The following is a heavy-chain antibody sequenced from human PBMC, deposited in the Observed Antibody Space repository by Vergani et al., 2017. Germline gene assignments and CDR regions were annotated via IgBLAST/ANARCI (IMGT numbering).Heavy chain of an antibody. CDR2: INPSGGST. V-gene: IGHV1-46*03. J-gene: IGHJ6*03. CDR1: GYTFTSYY. Sequence: QVQLVQSGAEVKKPGASVKVSCKASGYTFTSYYMHWVRQAPGQGLEWMGIINPSGGSTSYAQKFQGRVTMTRDTSTSTVYMELSSLRSEDTAVYYCARDRIAARDGAYYYYMDVWGKGTTVTVSS. CDR3: ARDRIAARDGAYYYYMDV. D-gene: IGHD6-6*01.